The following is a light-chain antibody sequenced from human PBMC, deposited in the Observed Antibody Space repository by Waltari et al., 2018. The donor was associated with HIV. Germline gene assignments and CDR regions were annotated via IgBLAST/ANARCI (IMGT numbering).Light chain of an antibody. Sequence: EIVLTQSPGTLSLSPGERATLSCRASQSVSNSYLAWYQQKPGQDPRLLIYGASSRATGIPDRFSGSGSGTDFTLTISRLEPEDFAVYYCQQYSNSPTFGQGTKVEIK. V-gene: IGKV3-20*01. CDR3: QQYSNSPT. J-gene: IGKJ1*01. CDR2: GAS. CDR1: QSVSNSY.